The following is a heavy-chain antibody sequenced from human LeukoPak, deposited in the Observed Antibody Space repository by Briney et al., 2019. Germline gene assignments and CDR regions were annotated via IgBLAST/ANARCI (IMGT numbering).Heavy chain of an antibody. J-gene: IGHJ4*02. D-gene: IGHD3-22*01. CDR2: INPSGGST. Sequence: ASVKVSCKASGYTFTSYYMHWVRQAPGQGLEWMGIINPSGGSTSYAQKFQGRVTMTRDTSTSTVYMELSSLRSEDTAAYYCARGYYYDSSGYYLTGFDYWGQGTLVTVSS. V-gene: IGHV1-46*01. CDR3: ARGYYYDSSGYYLTGFDY. CDR1: GYTFTSYY.